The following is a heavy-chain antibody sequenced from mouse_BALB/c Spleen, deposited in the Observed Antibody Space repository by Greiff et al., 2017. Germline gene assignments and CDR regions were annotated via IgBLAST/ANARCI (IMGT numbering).Heavy chain of an antibody. CDR3: AREAKRSYDGAWFAY. J-gene: IGHJ3*01. CDR1: GYSFTGYT. CDR2: INPYNGGT. Sequence: VQLQQSGPELVKPGASLKISCKASGYSFTGYTMNWVKQSHGKNLEWIGLINPYNGGTSYNQKCTGKATLTVDKSSSTAYMELLSLTSEDSAVDCCAREAKRSYDGAWFAYWGQGTLVTVSA. V-gene: IGHV1-18*01. D-gene: IGHD2-3*01.